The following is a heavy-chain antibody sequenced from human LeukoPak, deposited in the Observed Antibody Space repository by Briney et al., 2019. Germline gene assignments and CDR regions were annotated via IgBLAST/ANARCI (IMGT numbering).Heavy chain of an antibody. CDR1: GFTFSSYA. Sequence: GGSLRLSCAASGFTFSSYAMHWVRQAPGKGLEWVAVISYDGSNKYYADSVKGRFTISRDNAKNSLYLQMNSLRAEDTAVYYCARGGLSVGAFDIWGQGTMVTVSS. V-gene: IGHV3-30*04. J-gene: IGHJ3*02. D-gene: IGHD5/OR15-5a*01. CDR3: ARGGLSVGAFDI. CDR2: ISYDGSNK.